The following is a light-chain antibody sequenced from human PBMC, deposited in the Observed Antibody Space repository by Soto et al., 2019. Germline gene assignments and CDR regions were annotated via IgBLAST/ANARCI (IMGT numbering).Light chain of an antibody. CDR2: DGA. V-gene: IGKV1-5*01. CDR1: QSVTGW. CDR3: QQYKSLST. Sequence: DIQMTQSPSTLSASAGDRVTISCRASQSVTGWLAWYQQKPGKPPQLLIYDGASLRSGVPTRFRGSGSGTEFTLTITNLQAEDFATYYCQQYKSLSTFGQGTKQEI. J-gene: IGKJ2*01.